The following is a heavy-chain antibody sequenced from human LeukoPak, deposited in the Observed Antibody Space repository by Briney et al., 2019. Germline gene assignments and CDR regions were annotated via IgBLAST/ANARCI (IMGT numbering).Heavy chain of an antibody. J-gene: IGHJ4*02. D-gene: IGHD3-22*01. V-gene: IGHV3-53*01. CDR1: GFTVSSNY. CDR3: ARDGAGSSGLGLFDY. CDR2: IYSGGST. Sequence: PGGSLRLSCAASGFTVSSNYMSWVRQAPGKGLEWVSVIYSGGSTYYADSVKGRFTISRDNSKNTLYLQMTTLRPEDTAVYYCARDGAGSSGLGLFDYWGQGTRVTVSS.